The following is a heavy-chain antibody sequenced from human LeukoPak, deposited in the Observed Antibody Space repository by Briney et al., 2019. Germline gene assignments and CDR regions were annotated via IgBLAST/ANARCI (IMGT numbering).Heavy chain of an antibody. CDR1: GGSISSGGYY. V-gene: IGHV4-31*03. Sequence: SQTLSLTCTVSGGSISSGGYYWSWIRQHPGKGLEWIGYIYYSGSTYYNPSLKSRVTISVDTSKNQFSVKLSSVAAADTAVYYCARETTVTTRYFDYWGQGTLVTVSS. D-gene: IGHD4-17*01. J-gene: IGHJ4*02. CDR2: IYYSGST. CDR3: ARETTVTTRYFDY.